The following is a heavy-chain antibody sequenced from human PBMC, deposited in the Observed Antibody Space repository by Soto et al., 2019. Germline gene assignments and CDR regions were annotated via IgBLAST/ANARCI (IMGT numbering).Heavy chain of an antibody. CDR2: ISSSGSTI. V-gene: IGHV3-11*01. J-gene: IGHJ5*02. CDR1: GFTFSDYY. D-gene: IGHD2-15*01. CDR3: ARDFCSGGSCYLLWFDP. Sequence: GGSLRLSCAASGFTFSDYYMSWIRQAPGKGLEWVSYISSSGSTIYYADSVKGRFTISRDNAKNSLYLQMNSLRAEDTAVYYCARDFCSGGSCYLLWFDPWGQGTLVTVSS.